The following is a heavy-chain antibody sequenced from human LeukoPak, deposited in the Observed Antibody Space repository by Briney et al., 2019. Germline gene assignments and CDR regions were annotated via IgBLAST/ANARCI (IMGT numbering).Heavy chain of an antibody. CDR1: GFTFDDYA. CDR3: AKVYVGSWYAYDH. D-gene: IGHD6-13*01. J-gene: IGHJ4*02. Sequence: GGSLRLSCTASGFTFDDYAMHWVRQAPAKGLEWVSLISGDGGTTDYADSVKGRFTISRDNRRNSLYLHMYSLRTGDTALYFCAKVYVGSWYAYDHWGQGTLVTVSS. CDR2: ISGDGGTT. V-gene: IGHV3-43*02.